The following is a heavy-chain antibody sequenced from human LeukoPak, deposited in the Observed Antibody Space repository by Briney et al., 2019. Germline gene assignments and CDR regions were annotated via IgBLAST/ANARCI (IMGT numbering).Heavy chain of an antibody. V-gene: IGHV3-73*01. CDR2: IRSKANSYAT. J-gene: IGHJ4*02. D-gene: IGHD1-26*01. CDR3: TRRVGATGSSDY. Sequence: GGSLRLSCAASGFTFSGSAMHWVRQASGKGLEWVGRIRSKANSYATAYAASVKGRFTISRDDSKNTAYLQMNSLKTEDTAVYYCTRRVGATGSSDYWGQGTLVTVSS. CDR1: GFTFSGSA.